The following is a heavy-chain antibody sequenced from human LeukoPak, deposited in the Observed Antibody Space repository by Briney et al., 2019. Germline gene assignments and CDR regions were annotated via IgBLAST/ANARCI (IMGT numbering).Heavy chain of an antibody. J-gene: IGHJ6*03. V-gene: IGHV4-34*01. CDR2: INHSGST. Sequence: SETLSLTCAVYGGSFSGYYWSWIRQPPGKGLEWIGEINHSGSTNYNPSLKSRVTISVDTSKNQFSLKLSSVTAADTAVYYCARDQTGDYYDSSGYDPHMDVWGKGTTVTVSS. CDR1: GGSFSGYY. CDR3: ARDQTGDYYDSSGYDPHMDV. D-gene: IGHD3-22*01.